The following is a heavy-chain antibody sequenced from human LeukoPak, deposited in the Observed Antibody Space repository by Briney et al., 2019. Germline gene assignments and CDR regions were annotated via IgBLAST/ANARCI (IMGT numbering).Heavy chain of an antibody. V-gene: IGHV1-3*01. J-gene: IGHJ4*02. CDR2: INAGNGNT. Sequence: GAPVKVSCKASGYTFTSYGISWVRQAPGQGLEWMGWINAGNGNTKYSQKFQGRVTITRDTSASTAYMELSSLRSEDTAVYYCARAITASGWYLFLDYWGQGTLVTVSS. CDR3: ARAITASGWYLFLDY. CDR1: GYTFTSYG. D-gene: IGHD6-19*01.